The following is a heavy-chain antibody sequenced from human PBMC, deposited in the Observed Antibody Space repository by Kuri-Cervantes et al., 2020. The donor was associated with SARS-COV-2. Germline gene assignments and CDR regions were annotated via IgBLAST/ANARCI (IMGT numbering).Heavy chain of an antibody. V-gene: IGHV3-30*04. CDR1: GFTFSSYA. CDR2: ISYDGSNK. D-gene: IGHD3-3*01. J-gene: IGHJ4*02. CDR3: CLTSGRSGYYGCNY. Sequence: GESLKISCAASGFTFSSYAMHWVRQAPGKGLEWVAVISYDGSNKYYADSVKGRFTISRDNAKNSLLLQMNSLRAGDTAVYYCCLTSGRSGYYGCNYWGQGTLVTVSS.